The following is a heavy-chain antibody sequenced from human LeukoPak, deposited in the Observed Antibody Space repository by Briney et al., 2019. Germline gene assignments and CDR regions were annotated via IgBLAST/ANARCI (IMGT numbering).Heavy chain of an antibody. V-gene: IGHV4-4*07. J-gene: IGHJ6*02. CDR1: GGSISSYY. CDR3: ARDIVVVPAAIQDYYYYYGMDV. D-gene: IGHD2-2*02. Sequence: PSETLSLTCTVSGGSISSYYWSWIRQPAGKGLEWIGSIYTSGSTNYNPSLKSRVTMSVDTSKNQFSLKLSSVTAADTAVYYCARDIVVVPAAIQDYYYYYGMDVWGQGTTVTVSS. CDR2: IYTSGST.